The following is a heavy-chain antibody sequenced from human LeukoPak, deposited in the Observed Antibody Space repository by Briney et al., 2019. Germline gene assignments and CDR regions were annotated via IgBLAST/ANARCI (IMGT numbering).Heavy chain of an antibody. CDR3: ARATSRGSSGWYAYYFDY. D-gene: IGHD6-19*01. J-gene: IGHJ4*02. V-gene: IGHV1-2*02. CDR1: GYSFTSYY. Sequence: ASVKVSCKASGYSFTSYYMQWVREAPGQGLEWMAWINPNSGGTNYAQKFQGRVTMTTDTSISTAYMELSRLRSDDTAVYYFARATSRGSSGWYAYYFDYWGQGTLVTVSS. CDR2: INPNSGGT.